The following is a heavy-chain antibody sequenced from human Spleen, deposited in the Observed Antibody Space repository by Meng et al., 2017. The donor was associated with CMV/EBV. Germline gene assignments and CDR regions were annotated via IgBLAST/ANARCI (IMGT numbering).Heavy chain of an antibody. Sequence: DSFSSYGISWVRQAPGQGLEWVGGIMPIPGIGNNAQKFQGRVTITADKSTSTVYMEVSSLTSEDTAVYYCARELDLKGGSSWALGYWGQGTLVTVSS. CDR2: IMPIPGIG. D-gene: IGHD6-13*01. CDR3: ARELDLKGGSSWALGY. CDR1: DSFSSYG. J-gene: IGHJ4*02. V-gene: IGHV1-69*10.